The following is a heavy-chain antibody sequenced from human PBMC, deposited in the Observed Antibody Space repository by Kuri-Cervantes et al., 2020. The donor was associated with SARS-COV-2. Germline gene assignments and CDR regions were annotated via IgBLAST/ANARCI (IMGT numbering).Heavy chain of an antibody. Sequence: GSLRLSCAVYGGSFSGYYWSWIRQPPGKGLEWIGEINHSGSTNYNPSLKSRVTISVDTSKNQFSLKLSSVTAADTAVYYCARIPELGGEVVVYYWGQGTLVTVSS. CDR1: GGSFSGYY. CDR2: INHSGST. D-gene: IGHD1-26*01. CDR3: ARIPELGGEVVVYY. J-gene: IGHJ4*02. V-gene: IGHV4-34*01.